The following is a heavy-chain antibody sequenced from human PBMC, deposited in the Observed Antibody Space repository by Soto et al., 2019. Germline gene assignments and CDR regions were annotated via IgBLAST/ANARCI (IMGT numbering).Heavy chain of an antibody. CDR1: GFTFDDYA. CDR2: ISWNSGSI. J-gene: IGHJ4*02. D-gene: IGHD5-12*01. Sequence: EVQLVESGGGLVQPGRSLRLSCAASGFTFDDYAMHWVRQAPGKGLEWVSGISWNSGSIGYADSVKGRFTISRDNAKNSLYLQTNSLRAEDTALYYCAKDRGYDGVFDYWGQGTLVTVSS. V-gene: IGHV3-9*01. CDR3: AKDRGYDGVFDY.